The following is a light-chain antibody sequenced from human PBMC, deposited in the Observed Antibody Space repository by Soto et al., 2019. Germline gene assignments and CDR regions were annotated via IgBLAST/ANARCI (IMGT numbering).Light chain of an antibody. V-gene: IGLV1-51*01. CDR3: GSWDSSLRAYV. CDR2: DDN. CDR1: SSNSGGNS. Sequence: QSVLTQPPSVSAAPGQKVTISCSGSSSNSGGNSVSWYQQLPGTAPKLLIYDDNKRPSGIPDRFSGSKSGTSATLRITGFQTGDEADYYCGSWDSSLRAYVFGTGTKVTVL. J-gene: IGLJ1*01.